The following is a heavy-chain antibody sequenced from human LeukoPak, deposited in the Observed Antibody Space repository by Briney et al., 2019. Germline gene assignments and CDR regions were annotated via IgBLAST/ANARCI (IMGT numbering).Heavy chain of an antibody. CDR1: GGSINSYY. Sequence: SETLSLTCTVSGGSINSYYWSWIRQPPGKGLEWIGYIYYTGGETNYNPSLKSRLTISVGTSKNQFSLMLTSVTAADTAVYYCARQPGGTAAFDIWAQGTMVTVSS. CDR2: IYYTGGET. CDR3: ARQPGGTAAFDI. D-gene: IGHD1-14*01. V-gene: IGHV4-59*08. J-gene: IGHJ3*02.